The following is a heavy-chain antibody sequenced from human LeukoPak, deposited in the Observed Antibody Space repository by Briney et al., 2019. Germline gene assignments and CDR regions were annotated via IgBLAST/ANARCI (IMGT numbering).Heavy chain of an antibody. CDR1: GFTFSSYA. V-gene: IGHV3-30-3*01. D-gene: IGHD1-7*01. CDR3: ASDITGTYFDY. J-gene: IGHJ4*02. Sequence: PGRSLRLSCAASGFTFSSYAMHWVRQAPGKGLEWVAVISYDGSNKYYADSVKGRFTISRDNAKNSLYLQMNSLRAEDTAVYYCASDITGTYFDYWGQGTLVTVSS. CDR2: ISYDGSNK.